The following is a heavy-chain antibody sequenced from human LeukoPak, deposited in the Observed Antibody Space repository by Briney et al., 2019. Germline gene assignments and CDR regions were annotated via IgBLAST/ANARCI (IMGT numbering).Heavy chain of an antibody. D-gene: IGHD3-9*01. J-gene: IGHJ6*02. CDR2: IYYSGST. Sequence: SETLSLTCTVSGGSISSYYWSWIRQPPGKGLEWIGYIYYSGSTNYNPSLKSRVTISVDTSKNQFSLKLSSVTAADTAVYYCARGKYDILTGYYRQPRSSGMDVWGQGTTVTVSS. CDR1: GGSISSYY. CDR3: ARGKYDILTGYYRQPRSSGMDV. V-gene: IGHV4-59*01.